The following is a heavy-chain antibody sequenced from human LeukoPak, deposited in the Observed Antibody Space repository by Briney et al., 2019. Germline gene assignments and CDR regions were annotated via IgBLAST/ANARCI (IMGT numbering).Heavy chain of an antibody. Sequence: ASVKVSCKASGYTFTSYAMNWVRRAPGQGLEWMGWINTNTGNPTYDQGFTGRFVFSLDTSVSTAYLQISSLKAEDTAVYYCARGYCSGGSCYSLDYWGQGTLVTVSS. V-gene: IGHV7-4-1*02. CDR1: GYTFTSYA. CDR2: INTNTGNP. D-gene: IGHD2-15*01. CDR3: ARGYCSGGSCYSLDY. J-gene: IGHJ4*02.